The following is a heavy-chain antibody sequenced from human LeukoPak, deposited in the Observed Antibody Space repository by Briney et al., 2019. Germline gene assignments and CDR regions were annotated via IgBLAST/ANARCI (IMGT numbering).Heavy chain of an antibody. Sequence: ASVKVSCKTSGYTFTDYYIHWVRQAPGQGLELRGWINPNSGETNSAQKFQGRVTMTGDTSISTAYMELRRVTSDDTAVYYCARDRDYSNTERGFDYWGQGTLVTVSS. CDR2: INPNSGET. J-gene: IGHJ4*02. CDR3: ARDRDYSNTERGFDY. V-gene: IGHV1-2*02. D-gene: IGHD4-11*01. CDR1: GYTFTDYY.